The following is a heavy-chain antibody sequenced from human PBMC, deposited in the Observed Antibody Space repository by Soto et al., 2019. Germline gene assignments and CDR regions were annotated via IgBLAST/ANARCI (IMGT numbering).Heavy chain of an antibody. J-gene: IGHJ6*02. CDR2: MNPNSGNT. CDR1: GYTFTSYD. D-gene: IGHD3-3*01. CDR3: ARVERITIFGVVNYYYGMDV. V-gene: IGHV1-8*01. Sequence: QVQLVQSGAEVKKPGASVKVSCKASGYTFTSYDINWVRQATGQGLKWMGWMNPNSGNTGYAQKFQGRVTMTRNTSISTAYMELSSLRSEDTAVYYCARVERITIFGVVNYYYGMDVWGQGTTVTVSS.